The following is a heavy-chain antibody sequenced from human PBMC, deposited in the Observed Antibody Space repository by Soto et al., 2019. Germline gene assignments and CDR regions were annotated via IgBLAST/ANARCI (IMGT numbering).Heavy chain of an antibody. J-gene: IGHJ4*02. CDR1: GGSFSGYY. CDR3: ARGIHSGYYDY. Sequence: SETLSLTCAVYGGSFSGYYWSWIRQPPGKGLEWIGEINHSGSTNYNPSLKSRVTISVDTSKNQFSLKLSSVTAADTAVYYCARGIHSGYYDYWGQGTLVTVSS. D-gene: IGHD1-26*01. CDR2: INHSGST. V-gene: IGHV4-34*01.